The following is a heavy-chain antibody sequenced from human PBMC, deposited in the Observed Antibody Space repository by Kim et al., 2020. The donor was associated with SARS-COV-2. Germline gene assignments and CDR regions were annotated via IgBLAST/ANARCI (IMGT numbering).Heavy chain of an antibody. D-gene: IGHD3-3*01. V-gene: IGHV7-4-1*02. CDR1: GYTFTSYA. CDR2: INTNTGNP. J-gene: IGHJ6*02. Sequence: ASVKVSCKASGYTFTSYAMNWVRQAPGQGLEWMGWINTNTGNPTYAQGFTGRFVFSLDTSVSTAYLQISSLKAEDTAVYYCAREPLDRITIFGVDAYYYYGMDVWGQGTTVTVSS. CDR3: AREPLDRITIFGVDAYYYYGMDV.